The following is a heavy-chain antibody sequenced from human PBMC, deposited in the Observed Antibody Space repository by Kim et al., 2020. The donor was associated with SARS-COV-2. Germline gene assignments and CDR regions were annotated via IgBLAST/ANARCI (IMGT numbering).Heavy chain of an antibody. CDR1: GGSISSSSYY. CDR2: FNYSGST. J-gene: IGHJ3*01. Sequence: SETLSLTCTVSGGSISSSSYYWGWLRQRPGKGLEWIGSFNYSGSTYHTPTRQIRVSISTAKSKYQLTLKLSTATAAAAALCSCAGFLEWLCCMGDV. CDR3: AGFLEWLCCMGDV. V-gene: IGHV4-39*01. D-gene: IGHD3-3*01.